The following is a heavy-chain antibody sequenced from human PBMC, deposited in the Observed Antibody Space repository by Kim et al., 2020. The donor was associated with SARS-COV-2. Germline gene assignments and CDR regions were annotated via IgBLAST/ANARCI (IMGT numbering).Heavy chain of an antibody. D-gene: IGHD1-26*01. V-gene: IGHV4-39*01. CDR2: IYYSGST. Sequence: SETLSLTCTVSGGSISSSSYYWGWIRQPPGKGLEWIGSIYYSGSTYYNPSLKSRVTISVDTSKNQFSLKLSSVTAADTAVYYCARRYSGSLGARNNWFDPWGQGTLVTVSS. CDR3: ARRYSGSLGARNNWFDP. CDR1: GGSISSSSYY. J-gene: IGHJ5*02.